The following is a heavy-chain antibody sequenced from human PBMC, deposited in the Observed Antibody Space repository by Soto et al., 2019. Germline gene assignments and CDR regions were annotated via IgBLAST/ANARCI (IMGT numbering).Heavy chain of an antibody. J-gene: IGHJ4*02. D-gene: IGHD2-15*01. Sequence: QVQLVQSGAEVKKPGSSVKVSCKASGGTFSSYAISWVRQAPGQGLEWMGGIIPIFGTANYAQKFQGRVTITADESTSTAYMERSSLRSEDTAVYYCARDRCSGGSCYPDYWGQGTLVTVSS. CDR3: ARDRCSGGSCYPDY. CDR2: IIPIFGTA. CDR1: GGTFSSYA. V-gene: IGHV1-69*12.